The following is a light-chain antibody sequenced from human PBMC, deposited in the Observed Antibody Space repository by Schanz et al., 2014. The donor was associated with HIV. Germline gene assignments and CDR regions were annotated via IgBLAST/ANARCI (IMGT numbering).Light chain of an antibody. CDR3: AAWDDSLSVVV. CDR2: ENN. CDR1: SSNIGAGYD. J-gene: IGLJ2*01. Sequence: QSVLTQPPSLSGAPGQRISLSCNGSSSNIGAGYDVHWYQHFPGTAPKLLIYENNHRPSGVPDRFSGSKSGTSASLAISGLRSEDEADYYCAAWDDSLSVVVFGGGTQLTVL. V-gene: IGLV1-40*01.